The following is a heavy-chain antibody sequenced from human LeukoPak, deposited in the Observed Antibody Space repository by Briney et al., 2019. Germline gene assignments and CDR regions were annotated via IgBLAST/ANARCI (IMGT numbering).Heavy chain of an antibody. CDR3: ARGDRWYYDSSGYLYFDY. V-gene: IGHV4-31*03. J-gene: IGHJ4*02. D-gene: IGHD3-22*01. Sequence: PSETLSLTCTVSGGSISSGGYYWSWIRQHPGKGLEWIGYIYYSGSTYYNPSLKSRVTISVDTSKNQFSLKLSSVTAADTAVYYCARGDRWYYDSSGYLYFDYWGQGTLSPSPQ. CDR1: GGSISSGGYY. CDR2: IYYSGST.